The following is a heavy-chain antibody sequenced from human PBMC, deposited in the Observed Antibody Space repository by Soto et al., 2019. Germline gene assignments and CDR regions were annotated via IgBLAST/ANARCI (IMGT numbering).Heavy chain of an antibody. J-gene: IGHJ4*02. CDR1: GFTFSNYG. Sequence: GSLRLSCAASGFTFSNYGIHWVRQAPGKGLEWVSVIRGSGGTTYYADSVKGRFTISRDNSKNTLYLQMNSLRAEDTAVYYCARDYGSGSYYYYWGQGTLVTVS. CDR2: IRGSGGTT. D-gene: IGHD3-10*01. CDR3: ARDYGSGSYYYY. V-gene: IGHV3-23*01.